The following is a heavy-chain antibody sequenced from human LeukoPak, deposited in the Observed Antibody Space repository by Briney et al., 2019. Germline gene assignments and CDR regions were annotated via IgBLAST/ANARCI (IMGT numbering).Heavy chain of an antibody. CDR2: ISYDGSNE. Sequence: GGSLRLSCAASGFTFSSYVMHWVRQAPGKGLEWVAIISYDGSNEYYADSVKGRFTISRDNSKNTLYLQMNSLRAEDTAVYYCAKAESVLWFGELLGMGDYWGQGTLVTVSS. D-gene: IGHD3-10*01. J-gene: IGHJ4*02. CDR1: GFTFSSYV. CDR3: AKAESVLWFGELLGMGDY. V-gene: IGHV3-30*04.